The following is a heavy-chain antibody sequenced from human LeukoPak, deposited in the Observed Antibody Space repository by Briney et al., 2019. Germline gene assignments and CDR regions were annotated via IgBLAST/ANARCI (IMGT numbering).Heavy chain of an antibody. CDR3: ARDMVLYDSVNWFDP. CDR2: ISAYNGNT. Sequence: ASVKVSCKSSGYTFTRYGISWVRQAPGRGREGMGWISAYNGNTNYAQKLQGRVTMTRDTSTSTAYMELRSLRSDDTAVYYCARDMVLYDSVNWFDPWGQGTLVTVSS. J-gene: IGHJ5*02. CDR1: GYTFTRYG. D-gene: IGHD3-22*01. V-gene: IGHV1-18*01.